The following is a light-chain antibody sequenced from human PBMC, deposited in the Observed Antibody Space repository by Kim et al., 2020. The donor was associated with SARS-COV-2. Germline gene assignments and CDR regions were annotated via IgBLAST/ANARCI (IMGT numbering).Light chain of an antibody. V-gene: IGKV4-1*01. CDR3: QQCYDSPIT. CDR2: WAS. Sequence: DIVMTHSPDSLAVSLGERASINCKSSQSVLKRSNNRNYLAWYQQRPGQPPKLLIYWASTRESGVSDRFSGSGSGTDFTLTISSLQAEDAAVYYCQQCYDSPITFGQGTRLEIK. J-gene: IGKJ5*01. CDR1: QSVLKRSNNRNY.